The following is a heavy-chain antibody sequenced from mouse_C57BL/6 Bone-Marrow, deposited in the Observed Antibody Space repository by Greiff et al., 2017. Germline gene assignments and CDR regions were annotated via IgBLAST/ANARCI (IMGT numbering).Heavy chain of an antibody. V-gene: IGHV1-55*01. CDR3: AREPYYSAFAY. J-gene: IGHJ3*01. CDR1: GYTFTSYW. D-gene: IGHD2-12*01. Sequence: QVQLQQPGAELVKPGASVKMSCKASGYTFTSYWITWVKQRPGQGLEWIGDIYPGSGSTNYNEKFKSKATLTVDTSYSTSYMQLCSLTSEDSAVYYCAREPYYSAFAYWGQGTLVTVSA. CDR2: IYPGSGST.